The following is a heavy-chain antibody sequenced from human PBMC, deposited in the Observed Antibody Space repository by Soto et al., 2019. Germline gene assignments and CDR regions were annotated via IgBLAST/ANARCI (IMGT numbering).Heavy chain of an antibody. Sequence: ASVKVSCKASGYTFTSYVINWVRQAPGQGLEWMGIINPSGGSTSYAQKFQGRVTMTRDTSTSTVYMELSSLRSEDTAVYYCARELEVYYYGSGSYYTGFDYWGQGTLVTVSS. CDR1: GYTFTSYV. CDR2: INPSGGST. CDR3: ARELEVYYYGSGSYYTGFDY. D-gene: IGHD3-10*01. J-gene: IGHJ4*02. V-gene: IGHV1-46*01.